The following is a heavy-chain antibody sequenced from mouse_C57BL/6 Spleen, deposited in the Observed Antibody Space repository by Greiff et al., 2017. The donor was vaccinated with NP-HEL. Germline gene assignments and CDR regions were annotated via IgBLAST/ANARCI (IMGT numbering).Heavy chain of an antibody. D-gene: IGHD2-2*01. V-gene: IGHV5-9-1*02. J-gene: IGHJ2*01. CDR2: ISSGGDYI. CDR3: TREDGYDEGYYFDY. CDR1: RFTFSSYA. Sequence: EVRVVESGEGLVKPGGSLKLSCAASRFTFSSYAMSWVRQTPEKRLEWVAYISSGGDYIYYADTVKGRFTISRDNARNTLYLQMSSLKSEDTAMYYWTREDGYDEGYYFDYWGQGTTLTVSS.